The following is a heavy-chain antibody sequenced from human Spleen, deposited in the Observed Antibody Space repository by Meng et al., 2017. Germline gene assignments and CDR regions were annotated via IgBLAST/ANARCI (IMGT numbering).Heavy chain of an antibody. CDR2: IYNSGST. V-gene: IGHV4-61*01. CDR3: ATGSYGAIDY. CDR1: GGSVRSGSYY. D-gene: IGHD1-26*01. J-gene: IGHJ4*02. Sequence: SETLSLTCTVSGGSVRSGSYYWSWIRQPPGKGLEWIGYIYNSGSTSYNPSLKSRVTISVDTSKNQFSLKLSSVTAADTAVYYCATGSYGAIDYWGQGTLVTVSS.